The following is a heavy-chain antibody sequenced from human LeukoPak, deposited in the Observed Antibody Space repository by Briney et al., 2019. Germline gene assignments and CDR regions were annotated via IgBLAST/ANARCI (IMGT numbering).Heavy chain of an antibody. CDR2: ISSSSSYI. J-gene: IGHJ5*02. CDR3: AREAIAVARDNWFDP. D-gene: IGHD6-19*01. V-gene: IGHV3-21*01. CDR1: GFTFSSYS. Sequence: GGSLRLSCAASGFTFSSYSMNWVRQAPGKGLEWVSSISSSSSYIYYADSVKGRFTISRDNAKNSLYLQMNSLRAEDTAMYYCAREAIAVARDNWFDPWGQGTLVTVSS.